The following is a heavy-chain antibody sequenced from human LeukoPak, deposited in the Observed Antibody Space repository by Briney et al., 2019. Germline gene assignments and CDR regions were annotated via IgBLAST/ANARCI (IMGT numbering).Heavy chain of an antibody. V-gene: IGHV4-61*01. D-gene: IGHD6-13*01. Sequence: SETLSLTCTVSGGSVSSGSYYWTWIRQSPGKGLEWIGNIYYSGSTNYNPSLRSRVTMSVDTSKNQFSLKLSSVTAADTAIYYCAKDFVAAAGRFDYWGQGALVTVSS. CDR3: AKDFVAAAGRFDY. CDR2: IYYSGST. CDR1: GGSVSSGSYY. J-gene: IGHJ4*02.